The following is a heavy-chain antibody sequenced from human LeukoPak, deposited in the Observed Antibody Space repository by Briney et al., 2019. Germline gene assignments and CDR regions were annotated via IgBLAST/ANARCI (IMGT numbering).Heavy chain of an antibody. CDR1: GFTFNNYA. CDR3: AKDRRGGFIAVVLEN. J-gene: IGHJ4*02. Sequence: GGSLRLSCAASGFTFNNYALGWVRQAPGKGLEWVSAISSSGDSKQYAESVKGRFTISRDNSKNTLYLQMNNLRAEDTAVYYCAKDRRGGFIAVVLENWGQGILVTVSS. V-gene: IGHV3-23*01. CDR2: ISSSGDSK. D-gene: IGHD2-15*01.